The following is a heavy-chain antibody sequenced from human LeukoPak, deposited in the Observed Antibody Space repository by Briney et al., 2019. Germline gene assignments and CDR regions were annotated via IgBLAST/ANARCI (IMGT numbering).Heavy chain of an antibody. CDR2: INPNSGGT. J-gene: IGHJ6*02. V-gene: IGHV1-2*02. CDR1: GYTFTGYY. CDR3: ARDLSAGFGELSGMDV. D-gene: IGHD3-10*01. Sequence: ASVKVSCKASGYTFTGYYMHWVRQAPGQGLEWMGWINPNSGGTNYAQKFQGRVTMTRDTSISTAYMELSRLRSDDTAVYYCARDLSAGFGELSGMDVWGQGTTVTVSS.